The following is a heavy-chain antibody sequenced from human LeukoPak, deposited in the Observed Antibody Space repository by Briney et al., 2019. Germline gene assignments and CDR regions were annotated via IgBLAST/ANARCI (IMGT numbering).Heavy chain of an antibody. CDR2: INPSGGST. CDR3: ARLRSRGSSWYGAFDI. J-gene: IGHJ3*02. V-gene: IGHV1-46*01. D-gene: IGHD6-13*01. Sequence: ASVKVSCKASGYTFTSYYMHWVRQAPGQGLEWMGIINPSGGSTSYAQKFQGRVTMTRDMSTSTVYMELSSLRSEDTAVYYCARLRSRGSSWYGAFDIWGQGTMVTVSS. CDR1: GYTFTSYY.